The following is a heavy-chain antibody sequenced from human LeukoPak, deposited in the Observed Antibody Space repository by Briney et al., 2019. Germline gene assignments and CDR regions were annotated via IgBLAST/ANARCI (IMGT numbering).Heavy chain of an antibody. V-gene: IGHV4-4*02. CDR2: VNLQGST. CDR3: AREVGAYRPLYY. CDR1: GGSITQTNY. J-gene: IGHJ4*02. D-gene: IGHD3-16*01. Sequence: PSGTLSLTCGVSGGSITQTNYWTRVRQPPGKGLERIGEVNLQGSTKAKPSLMGRVAISVDTSENHVCLQLTSVTTADTDVYYCAREVGAYRPLYYSGQGTLVTASS.